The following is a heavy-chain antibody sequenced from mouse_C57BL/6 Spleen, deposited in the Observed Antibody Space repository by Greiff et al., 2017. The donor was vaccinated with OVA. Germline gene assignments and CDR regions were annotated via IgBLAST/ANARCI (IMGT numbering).Heavy chain of an antibody. CDR2: ISYDGSN. V-gene: IGHV3-6*01. D-gene: IGHD4-1*01. Sequence: EVQLQESGPGLVKPSQSLSLTCSVTGYSITSGYYWNWIRQFPGNKLEWMGYISYDGSNNYNPSLKNRISITRDTSKNQFFLKLNSVTTEDTATYYCAKDLSNWDSAFDYWGQGTTLTVSS. CDR1: GYSITSGYY. CDR3: AKDLSNWDSAFDY. J-gene: IGHJ2*01.